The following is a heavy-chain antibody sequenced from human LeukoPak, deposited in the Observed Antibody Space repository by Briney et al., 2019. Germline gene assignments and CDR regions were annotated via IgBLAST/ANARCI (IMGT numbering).Heavy chain of an antibody. V-gene: IGHV1-2*02. CDR3: ARAGTESKWGLPRADYYYMDV. Sequence: WASVKVSCKASGYTFTDYYMHWVRQAPGQGLEWMGWIKPNSGDTNSAQKFQGRVTLTRDTSISTAYMELSNLRSDDTAVYYCARAGTESKWGLPRADYYYMDVWAKGTTVTVSS. CDR2: IKPNSGDT. J-gene: IGHJ6*03. CDR1: GYTFTDYY. D-gene: IGHD7-27*01.